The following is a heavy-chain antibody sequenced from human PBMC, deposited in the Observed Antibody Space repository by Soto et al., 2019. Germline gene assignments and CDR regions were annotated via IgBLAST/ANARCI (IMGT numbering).Heavy chain of an antibody. CDR1: GFTFSTYG. CDR3: AAESSTSSGLGFFDY. V-gene: IGHV3-33*03. Sequence: SLRLSCAASGFTFSTYGMHWVRQAPGKGLEWVAVIWYDGTNIYYADSVKGRFTISRDNSKNTLYLQMSSLRVEDTAVYYCAAESSTSSGLGFFDYWGQGTLVTVS. CDR2: IWYDGTNI. D-gene: IGHD6-6*01. J-gene: IGHJ4*02.